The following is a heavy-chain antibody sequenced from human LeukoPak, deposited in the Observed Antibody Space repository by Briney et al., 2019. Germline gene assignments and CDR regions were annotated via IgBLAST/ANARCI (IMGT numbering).Heavy chain of an antibody. CDR1: GFTFSSYG. CDR3: ARDSLIAVAGTRVGYFDY. CDR2: IWYDGSNK. D-gene: IGHD6-19*01. J-gene: IGHJ4*02. V-gene: IGHV3-33*01. Sequence: PGGSLRLSCAASGFTFSSYGMHWDRQAPGKGLEWVAVIWYDGSNKYYADSVKGRFTISRDDSKNTLYLQMNSLRAEDTAVYYCARDSLIAVAGTRVGYFDYWGQGTLVTVSS.